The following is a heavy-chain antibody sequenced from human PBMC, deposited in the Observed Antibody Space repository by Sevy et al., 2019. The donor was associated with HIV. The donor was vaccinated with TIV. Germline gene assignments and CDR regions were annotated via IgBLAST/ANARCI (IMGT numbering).Heavy chain of an antibody. V-gene: IGHV3-48*03. D-gene: IGHD3-22*01. J-gene: IGHJ4*02. CDR1: GFTFSSYE. CDR2: ISSSGSTI. Sequence: GGSLRLSCAASGFTFSSYEMNWVRQAPGKGLEWVSYISSSGSTIYYADSVKGRFTISRDNAKNSLYLQMNSLRAEDTAVYYCARAHYYDSRYWGQGTLVTVSS. CDR3: ARAHYYDSRY.